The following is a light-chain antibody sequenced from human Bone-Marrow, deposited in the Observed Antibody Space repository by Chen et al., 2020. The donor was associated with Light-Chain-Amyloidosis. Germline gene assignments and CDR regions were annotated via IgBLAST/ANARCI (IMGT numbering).Light chain of an antibody. Sequence: DIVLTQSPGTLSLSPGEGANLSCRASQTISSNYLTWYQQKFGQAPRLLIYGSSSRATGIPDRFPGSGSGTDFTLTINRLEPEDVAMYYCQQYGTSPLTVGGGTKVEIK. J-gene: IGKJ4*01. CDR1: QTISSNY. CDR3: QQYGTSPLT. V-gene: IGKV3-20*01. CDR2: GSS.